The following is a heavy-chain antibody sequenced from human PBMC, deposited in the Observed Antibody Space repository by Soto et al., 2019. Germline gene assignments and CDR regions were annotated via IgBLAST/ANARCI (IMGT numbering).Heavy chain of an antibody. CDR3: TREWGPSYYYDSTGFNPEY. V-gene: IGHV4-38-2*02. CDR1: GYSISGGYY. Sequence: SETLSLTCAVSGYSISGGYYWGWIRQSPGKGLEWIGCISPGGSTYYNPSLKSRVTISVDTSKNHFSLKLSSVTAADTAVYYCTREWGPSYYYDSTGFNPEYWGQGTQVTVSS. J-gene: IGHJ4*02. D-gene: IGHD3-22*01. CDR2: ISPGGST.